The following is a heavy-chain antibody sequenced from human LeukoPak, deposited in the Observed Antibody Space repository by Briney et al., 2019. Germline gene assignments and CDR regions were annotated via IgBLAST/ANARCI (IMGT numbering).Heavy chain of an antibody. CDR3: ARLNRYYDILTGYTIPYYFDY. CDR2: IYYSGST. D-gene: IGHD3-9*01. V-gene: IGHV4-39*01. J-gene: IGHJ4*02. CDR1: GGSFSSSSYY. Sequence: SETLSLTCTVSGGSFSSSSYYWGWIRQPPGKGLEWIGIIYYSGSTYYDPSLKSRVTISADTSKNQLPLKLSSVTAADTAVYYCARLNRYYDILTGYTIPYYFDYWGQGTLVTVSS.